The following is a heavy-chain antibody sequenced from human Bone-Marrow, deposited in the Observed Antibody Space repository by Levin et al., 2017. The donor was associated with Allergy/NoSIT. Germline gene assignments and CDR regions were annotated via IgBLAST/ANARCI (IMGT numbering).Heavy chain of an antibody. CDR1: GFTFSSYS. V-gene: IGHV3-21*01. CDR3: ARDHLSGRWVDY. CDR2: ISSSSSYI. J-gene: IGHJ4*02. D-gene: IGHD1-14*01. Sequence: GGSLRLSCAASGFTFSSYSMNWVRQAPGKGLEWVSSISSSSSYIYYADSVKGRFTISRDNAKNSLYLQMNSLRAEDTAVYYCARDHLSGRWVDYWGQGTLVTVSS.